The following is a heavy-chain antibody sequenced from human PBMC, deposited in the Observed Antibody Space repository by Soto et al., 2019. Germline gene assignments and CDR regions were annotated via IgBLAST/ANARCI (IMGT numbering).Heavy chain of an antibody. CDR2: ITYDGSKK. V-gene: IGHV3-30*18. CDR3: AKAPGYCSGGSCYHFDY. Sequence: GGSLRLSCAASGFTFTTFGIHWVRQAPGKGLECVAVITYDGSKKYSDSVKGRFTISRDNSKNTLYLQMNSLRAEDTAVYYCAKAPGYCSGGSCYHFDYWGQGTLVTVSS. J-gene: IGHJ4*02. D-gene: IGHD2-15*01. CDR1: GFTFTTFG.